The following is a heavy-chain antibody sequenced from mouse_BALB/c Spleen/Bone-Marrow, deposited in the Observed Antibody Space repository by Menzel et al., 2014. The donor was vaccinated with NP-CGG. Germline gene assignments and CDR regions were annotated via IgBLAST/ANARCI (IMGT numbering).Heavy chain of an antibody. V-gene: IGHV6-6*01. J-gene: IGHJ2*01. CDR1: GFTFSDAW. CDR3: VRNYGSYLY. D-gene: IGHD2-1*01. Sequence: EVQGVESGGGLVQPGGSMKLSCAASGFTFSDAWMDWVRQTPEKGLDWVAEIRSKANNHATFYAESVKGRFTISRDDSKSCVYLQMNSLRPEDTGIYYCVRNYGSYLYWGQGTTLTVSS. CDR2: IRSKANNHAT.